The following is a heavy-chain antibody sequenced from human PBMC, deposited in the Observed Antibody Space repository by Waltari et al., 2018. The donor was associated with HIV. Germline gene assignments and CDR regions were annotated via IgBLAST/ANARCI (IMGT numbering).Heavy chain of an antibody. CDR1: GFTLLNFY. CDR2: ISATGHNI. Sequence: DVQLVESGGGLVQPGGSLGLSCAASGFTLLNFYIYWVRQGPGAGLEWVSYISATGHNIYYADSVQGRFTISRDNVRNILHLRIDVLRVDDTATYYCVRGGAAWSAGGFQVAQPGPWGQGALVTVSS. J-gene: IGHJ5*02. V-gene: IGHV3-48*03. CDR3: VRGGAAWSAGGFQVAQPGP. D-gene: IGHD2-15*01.